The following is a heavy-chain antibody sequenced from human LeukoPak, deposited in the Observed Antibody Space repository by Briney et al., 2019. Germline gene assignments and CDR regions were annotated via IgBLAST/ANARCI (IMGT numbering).Heavy chain of an antibody. V-gene: IGHV1-24*01. D-gene: IGHD3-16*01. CDR3: AIATGWGSFAP. Sequence: ASVTVSSKVSGKALNELAMHWGRQAPGKGVEWVGGPDPEDGEVRSAQSLQGRVTLTEDTSTGTVYMEVTSLRSEDTAVYYCAIATGWGSFAPGGQGTQVSVSS. CDR1: GKALNELA. CDR2: PDPEDGEV. J-gene: IGHJ5*02.